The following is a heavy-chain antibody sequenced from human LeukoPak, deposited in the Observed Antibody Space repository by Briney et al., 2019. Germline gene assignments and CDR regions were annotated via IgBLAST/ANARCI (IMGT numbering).Heavy chain of an antibody. D-gene: IGHD3-10*01. Sequence: GGSLRLSCAASGFTFSSYALGWIRQAPGKGLEWVSSILNSSYIYYSDSVKGRFTISRDNTKNSLYLQMNSLRAEDTAVYYCASPPVMVRGVIDAFDIWGQGTMVTVSS. CDR1: GFTFSSYA. J-gene: IGHJ3*02. CDR3: ASPPVMVRGVIDAFDI. CDR2: ILNSSYI. V-gene: IGHV3-21*04.